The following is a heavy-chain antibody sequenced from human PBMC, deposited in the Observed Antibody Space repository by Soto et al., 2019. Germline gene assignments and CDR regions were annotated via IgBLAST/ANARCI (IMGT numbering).Heavy chain of an antibody. CDR1: GDSISNNNW. D-gene: IGHD4-17*01. Sequence: QVQLQESGPGLVKPSGTLSLTCAVSGDSISNNNWWSWVRQPPGKGLDWIGEIYHTGSTNYNPSLRSRVTISVDKSKSQFSLKLNSVTAADTAVYYCARSTVTEYCWGQGTLVTVSA. V-gene: IGHV4-4*02. J-gene: IGHJ4*02. CDR2: IYHTGST. CDR3: ARSTVTEYC.